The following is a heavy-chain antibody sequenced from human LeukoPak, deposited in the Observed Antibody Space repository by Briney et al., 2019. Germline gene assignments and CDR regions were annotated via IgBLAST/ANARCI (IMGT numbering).Heavy chain of an antibody. CDR3: ARDTNCSGGSCYAY. CDR1: GGTFSSYA. J-gene: IGHJ4*02. Sequence: GASVKVSCKASGGTFSSYAISWVRQAPGQGLEWMGGIIPIFGTANYAQKFQGRVTITADESTSTAYMELSSLRSEDTAVYYCARDTNCSGGSCYAYWGQGTLVTVSS. D-gene: IGHD2-15*01. V-gene: IGHV1-69*13. CDR2: IIPIFGTA.